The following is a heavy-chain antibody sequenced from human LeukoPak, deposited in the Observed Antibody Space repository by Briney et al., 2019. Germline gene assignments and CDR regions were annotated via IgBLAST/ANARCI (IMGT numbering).Heavy chain of an antibody. D-gene: IGHD3-10*01. CDR3: AREKLWFGELRRGWFDP. Sequence: GGSLTLSCAASGFTFSSYEMNWVRQAPGKGLEWVSYISNSGSTIYYADSVKGRFTISRDNAKNSLYLQMNSLRAEDTAVYYCAREKLWFGELRRGWFDPWGQGTLVTVSS. J-gene: IGHJ5*02. V-gene: IGHV3-48*03. CDR1: GFTFSSYE. CDR2: ISNSGSTI.